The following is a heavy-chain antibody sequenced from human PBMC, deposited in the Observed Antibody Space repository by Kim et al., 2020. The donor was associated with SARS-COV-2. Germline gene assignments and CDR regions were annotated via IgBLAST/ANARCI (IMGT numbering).Heavy chain of an antibody. J-gene: IGHJ6*02. D-gene: IGHD3-10*01. CDR3: ARELGSYYNEPYYYYGMDV. Sequence: SRVTISVDTSKNQFSLKLSSVTAADTAVYYCARELGSYYNEPYYYYGMDVWGQGTTVTVSS. V-gene: IGHV4-31*02.